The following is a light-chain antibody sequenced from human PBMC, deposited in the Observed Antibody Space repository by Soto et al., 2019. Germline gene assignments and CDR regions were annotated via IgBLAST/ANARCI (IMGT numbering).Light chain of an antibody. V-gene: IGLV2-11*01. CDR3: CSYAGSYTLV. J-gene: IGLJ3*02. CDR1: SSDVGGYNF. CDR2: DVS. Sequence: QSALTQPRSVSGSPGQSVTISCTGTSSDVGGYNFVSWYQHHPGKAPKLMIYDVSKRPSGVPDRFSGSKSGSTASLTISGLQAKDEADYYCCSYAGSYTLVFGGGTKLTVL.